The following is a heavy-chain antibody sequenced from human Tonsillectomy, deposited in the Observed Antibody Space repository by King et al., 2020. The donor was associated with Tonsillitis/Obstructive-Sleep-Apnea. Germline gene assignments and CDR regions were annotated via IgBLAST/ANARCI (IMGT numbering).Heavy chain of an antibody. CDR1: GFTFSTYA. CDR2: ISYDGSDK. CDR3: ARAHYYDSSGYPYYYHGMDV. D-gene: IGHD3-22*01. V-gene: IGHV3-30*04. J-gene: IGHJ6*02. Sequence: VQLVESGGGVVQPGRSLRLSCAASGFTFSTYAMHWVRQGPGKGLEWAAVISYDGSDKYYADSVKGRLTISRDNSKNTLYLQINSLRAEDTAVYYFARAHYYDSSGYPYYYHGMDVWGQGTTVTVSS.